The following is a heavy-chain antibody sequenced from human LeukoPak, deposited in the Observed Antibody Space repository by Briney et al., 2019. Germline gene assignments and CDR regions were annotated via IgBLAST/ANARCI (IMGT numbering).Heavy chain of an antibody. Sequence: GGSLRLSCAASGFTFSTYAMSWVRQAPGKGLEWVSSITSAGKNTFYTGSVKGRFTISSDNSRNSLYLQMNSLRAEDTAIYYCAKDRPNYCGRNGHYYRRDGDYWGQGTLVTVSS. CDR2: ITSAGKNT. V-gene: IGHV3-23*01. J-gene: IGHJ4*02. CDR3: AKDRPNYCGRNGHYYRRDGDY. D-gene: IGHD3-22*01. CDR1: GFTFSTYA.